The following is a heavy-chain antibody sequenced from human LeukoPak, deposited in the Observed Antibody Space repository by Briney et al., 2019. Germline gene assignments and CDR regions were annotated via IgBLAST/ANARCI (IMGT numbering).Heavy chain of an antibody. CDR2: IYHSGST. CDR3: ASSRYYYGSGSYCSDY. D-gene: IGHD3-10*01. J-gene: IGHJ4*02. Sequence: GSLRLSCAASGFTFDDYGMSWVRQAPGKGLEWIGRIYHSGSTYYNPSLKSRVTISVDTSKNQFSLKLSSVTAADTAVYYCASSRYYYGSGSYCSDYWGQGTLVTVSS. V-gene: IGHV4-38-2*01. CDR1: GFTFDDYG.